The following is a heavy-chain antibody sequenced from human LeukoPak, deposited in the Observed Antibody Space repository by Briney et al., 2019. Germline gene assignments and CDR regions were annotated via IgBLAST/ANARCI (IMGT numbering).Heavy chain of an antibody. CDR3: TTDYGDYDY. D-gene: IGHD4-17*01. J-gene: IGHJ4*02. CDR2: IKSKTDGGTT. Sequence: GGSLRLSCAASGFTFSNAWMSWVRQAPGKGLEWVGRIKSKTDGGTTEYAATVKGRFTISRDESKNTLYPQMNSLKTEDTAVYYCTTDYGDYDYWGQGTLVTVSS. V-gene: IGHV3-15*01. CDR1: GFTFSNAW.